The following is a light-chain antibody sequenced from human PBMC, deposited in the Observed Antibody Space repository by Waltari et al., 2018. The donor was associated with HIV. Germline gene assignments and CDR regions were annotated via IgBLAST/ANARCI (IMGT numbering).Light chain of an antibody. CDR1: SSDIGGYNS. CDR2: DVS. CDR3: ISYASSTYF. Sequence: QSALTQAASVSGSPGQSITIPCTGTSSDIGGYNSSSWYQQYPGKAPRLIIYDVSERPSGVSNRFSGSKSGNTASLTISGLQIEDEADYFCISYASSTYFFGTGTTVTVL. V-gene: IGLV2-14*03. J-gene: IGLJ1*01.